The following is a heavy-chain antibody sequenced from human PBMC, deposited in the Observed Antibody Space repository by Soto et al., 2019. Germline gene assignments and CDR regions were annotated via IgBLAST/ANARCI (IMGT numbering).Heavy chain of an antibody. J-gene: IGHJ6*02. CDR3: TTTGGNYDYYYGMDV. CDR2: IKSKTDGGTT. D-gene: IGHD2-15*01. Sequence: EVQLVESGGGLVKPGGSLRLSCAASGFTFSNAWMSWVRQAPGKGLEWVGRIKSKTDGGTTDYAATVKGRFTISRDDSKNTLYLQMNSLKTEDTAVYYCTTTGGNYDYYYGMDVWGQGTTVTVSS. CDR1: GFTFSNAW. V-gene: IGHV3-15*01.